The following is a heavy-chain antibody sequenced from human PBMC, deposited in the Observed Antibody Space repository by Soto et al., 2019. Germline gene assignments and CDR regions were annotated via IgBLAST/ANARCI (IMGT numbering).Heavy chain of an antibody. CDR3: AKVGRTAMVLYYFDY. D-gene: IGHD5-18*01. CDR2: ISGSDGST. Sequence: PGGSLRLSCAASGFTFSNYAMSWVRQAPGKGLEWVSAISGSDGSTYYADSVKGRFTISRDNSKITLYLQMNSLRAEDTAVYYCAKVGRTAMVLYYFDYWGQGTLVTVSS. CDR1: GFTFSNYA. J-gene: IGHJ4*02. V-gene: IGHV3-23*01.